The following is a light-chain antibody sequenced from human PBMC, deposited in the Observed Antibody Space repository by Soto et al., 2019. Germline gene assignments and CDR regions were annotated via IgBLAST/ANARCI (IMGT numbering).Light chain of an antibody. CDR3: CSYAGGGTYV. V-gene: IGLV2-23*01. CDR2: EAN. CDR1: SSDVGSYDL. Sequence: QSALTQPASVSGSPGQSITISCTGTSSDVGSYDLVSWYQQHPGKAPKLMIYEANKRPSGVSSRFSGSTSGNTASLTISWLQADDEASYSCCSYAGGGTYVFGTGTKVTVL. J-gene: IGLJ1*01.